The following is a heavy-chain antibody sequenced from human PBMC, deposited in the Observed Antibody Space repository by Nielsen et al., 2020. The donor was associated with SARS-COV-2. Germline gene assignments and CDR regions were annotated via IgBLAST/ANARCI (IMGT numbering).Heavy chain of an antibody. V-gene: IGHV3-23*01. CDR1: GFTFSSYA. D-gene: IGHD2-2*01. Sequence: GESLKISCAASGFTFSSYAMSWVRQAPGKGLEWVSAISGSGGSTYYADSEKGRFTISRDNSKNTLYLQMNSLRAEDTAVYYCAKEISGQDIVVVPAALFDYWGQGTLVTVSS. J-gene: IGHJ4*02. CDR2: ISGSGGST. CDR3: AKEISGQDIVVVPAALFDY.